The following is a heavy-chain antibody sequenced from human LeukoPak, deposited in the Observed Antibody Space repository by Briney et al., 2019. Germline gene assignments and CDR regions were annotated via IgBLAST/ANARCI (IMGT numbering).Heavy chain of an antibody. J-gene: IGHJ4*02. Sequence: SETLSLTCTVSGGSISSGDYYWSWIRQPPGKGLEWIGYIYYSGSTYYNPSLKSRVTISVDTSKNQFSLKLSSVTAADRAVYYCATYCSSTSCQNEGFDYWGQGTLVTVSS. CDR3: ATYCSSTSCQNEGFDY. V-gene: IGHV4-30-4*08. CDR1: GGSISSGDYY. CDR2: IYYSGST. D-gene: IGHD2-2*01.